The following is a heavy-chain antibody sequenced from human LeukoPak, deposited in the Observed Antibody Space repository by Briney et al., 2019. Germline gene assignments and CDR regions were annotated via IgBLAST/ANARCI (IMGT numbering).Heavy chain of an antibody. Sequence: ASVKVSCKASGYTFTTYGVSWVRQAPGQGLEWMGWISGYDGNTNYAQKLRGRVTMTTDTSTSTAYMDLRSLRSDDTALYYCARDHNFVRDYWGQGSLVIVSS. CDR3: ARDHNFVRDY. V-gene: IGHV1-18*01. CDR2: ISGYDGNT. CDR1: GYTFTTYG. D-gene: IGHD5-24*01. J-gene: IGHJ4*02.